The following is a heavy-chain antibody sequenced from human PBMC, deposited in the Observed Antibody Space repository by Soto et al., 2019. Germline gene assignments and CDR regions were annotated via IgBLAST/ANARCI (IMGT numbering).Heavy chain of an antibody. CDR1: RFTVSRNS. V-gene: IGHV3-48*01. CDR3: ARVPLGYSYGYGMDV. CDR2: ISSVRSTI. J-gene: IGHJ6*02. Sequence: LRLPILARRFTVSRNSINLVRHPLWKGLEWVSYISSVRSTIYLVDSVKGRFTISRDNSKNTLYLQMNSLRAEDTAVYYCARVPLGYSYGYGMDVCAQGPRLTAAS. D-gene: IGHD5-18*01.